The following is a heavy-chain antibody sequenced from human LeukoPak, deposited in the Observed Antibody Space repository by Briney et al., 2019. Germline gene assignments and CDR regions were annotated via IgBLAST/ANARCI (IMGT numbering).Heavy chain of an antibody. CDR2: ISDDGNRK. V-gene: IGHV3-30*03. J-gene: IGHJ4*02. CDR3: ARDFSGKYCIDY. CDR1: GFTFSNYG. D-gene: IGHD1-26*01. Sequence: PGGSLRLSCAASGFTFSNYGIHWVRQAPGKGLEWVTYISDDGNRKYYADSVQGRFSISRDNSKNTVDLQMSGLRAEDTAVYICARDFSGKYCIDYWGQGTLVTVSS.